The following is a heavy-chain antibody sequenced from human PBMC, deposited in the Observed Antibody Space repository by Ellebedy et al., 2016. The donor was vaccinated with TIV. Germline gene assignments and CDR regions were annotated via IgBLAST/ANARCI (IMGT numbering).Heavy chain of an antibody. Sequence: SETLSLTXAVNGGSFSGFYWTWIRQPPGKGLEWIGEMNHSGNSKYDPTLKSRVTISVDTSKNQFSLKLRSLTAADTAVYYCARFPYYDTTVGGFDPWGQGILVTVSS. CDR1: GGSFSGFY. J-gene: IGHJ5*02. D-gene: IGHD3-22*01. CDR2: MNHSGNS. V-gene: IGHV4-34*01. CDR3: ARFPYYDTTVGGFDP.